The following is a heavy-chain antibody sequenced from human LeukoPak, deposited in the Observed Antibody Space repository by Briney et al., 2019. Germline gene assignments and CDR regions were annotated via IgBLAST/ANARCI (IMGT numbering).Heavy chain of an antibody. Sequence: PGGSLRLSCAASGFTFSSYAMHWVRQAPGKGLEWVAVISYDGSNKYYADSVKGRFTISRDNSKNTLYLQMNSLRAEDTAVYYCARTTSSGWYYFVYWGQRTLVTVSS. CDR2: ISYDGSNK. V-gene: IGHV3-30*04. D-gene: IGHD6-19*01. CDR3: ARTTSSGWYYFVY. J-gene: IGHJ4*02. CDR1: GFTFSSYA.